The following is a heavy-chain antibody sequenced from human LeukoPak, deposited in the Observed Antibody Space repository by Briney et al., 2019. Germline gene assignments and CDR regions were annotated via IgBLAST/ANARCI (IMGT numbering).Heavy chain of an antibody. D-gene: IGHD1-26*01. CDR1: GFTFSSYS. V-gene: IGHV3-21*01. Sequence: GGSLRLSCAASGFTFSSYSMNWVRQAPGKGLEWVSSISSSSSYIYYADSVKGRFTISRDNAKNSLYLQMNSLRAEDTAVYYCARDPYSGGYGDYYYYYMDLWGQGTTVTISS. J-gene: IGHJ6*03. CDR2: ISSSSSYI. CDR3: ARDPYSGGYGDYYYYYMDL.